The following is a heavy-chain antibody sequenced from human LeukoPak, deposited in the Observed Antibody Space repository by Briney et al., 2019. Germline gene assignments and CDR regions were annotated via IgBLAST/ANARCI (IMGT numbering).Heavy chain of an antibody. J-gene: IGHJ5*02. Sequence: PGGSLRLSCAASGFTFSSYSMNWVRQAPGKGLEWVSSISSSSSCIYYADSVKGRFTISRDNAKNSLYLQMNSLRAEDTAVYYCAREPTYDYIWGSYRPNWFDPWGQGTLVTVSS. CDR3: AREPTYDYIWGSYRPNWFDP. D-gene: IGHD3-16*02. CDR1: GFTFSSYS. V-gene: IGHV3-21*01. CDR2: ISSSSSCI.